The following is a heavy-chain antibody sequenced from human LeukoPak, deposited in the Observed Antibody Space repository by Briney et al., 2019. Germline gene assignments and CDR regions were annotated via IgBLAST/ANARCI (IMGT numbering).Heavy chain of an antibody. CDR1: GGSISSSSYY. J-gene: IGHJ6*02. V-gene: IGHV4-39*07. CDR3: ARVSIAVAGTMDA. CDR2: IYYSGST. D-gene: IGHD6-19*01. Sequence: SETLSLTCTVSGGSISSSSYYWGWIRQPPGKGLEWIGSIYYSGSTYYNPSLKSRVTISVDTSKNQFSLKLSSVTAADTAVYYCARVSIAVAGTMDAWGQGTTVTVSS.